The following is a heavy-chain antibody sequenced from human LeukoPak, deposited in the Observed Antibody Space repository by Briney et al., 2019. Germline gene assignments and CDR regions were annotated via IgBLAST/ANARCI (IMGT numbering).Heavy chain of an antibody. CDR2: ISSSSSYI. CDR1: GFTFSSYS. D-gene: IGHD1-26*01. J-gene: IGHJ3*02. V-gene: IGHV3-21*01. CDR3: ARAQWELLGGAFDI. Sequence: GGSLRLSCAASGFTFSSYSMNWVRQAPGKGLEWVSSISSSSSYIYYADLVKGRFTISRDNAKNSLYLQMNSLRAEDTAVYYCARAQWELLGGAFDIWGQGTMVTVSS.